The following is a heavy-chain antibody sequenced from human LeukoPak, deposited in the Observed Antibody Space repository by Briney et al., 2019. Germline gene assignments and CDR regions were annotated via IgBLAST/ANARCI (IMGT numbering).Heavy chain of an antibody. J-gene: IGHJ2*01. D-gene: IGHD3-9*01. CDR3: AREIYDILTEPHWYFDL. Sequence: GGSVKVSCKASGYTFTGYYMHWVRQAPGQGLEWMGWINPNSGGTNYAQKFQGRVTMTRDTSISAAYMELSRLRSDDTAVYYCAREIYDILTEPHWYFDLWGRGTLVTVSS. CDR2: INPNSGGT. CDR1: GYTFTGYY. V-gene: IGHV1-2*02.